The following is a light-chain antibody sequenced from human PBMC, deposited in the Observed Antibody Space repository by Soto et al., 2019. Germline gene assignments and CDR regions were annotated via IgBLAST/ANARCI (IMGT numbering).Light chain of an antibody. Sequence: IQMTQSPSSLSASVGDRVTITCRASQGIRNDLGWYQQKPGKAPKLLIFDASSLERGVPSRFSGSGSGTEFTLTISSLQPDDFATYYCQQNFNFPRTFGQGTKVDIK. CDR1: QGIRND. CDR3: QQNFNFPRT. V-gene: IGKV1-6*01. J-gene: IGKJ1*01. CDR2: DAS.